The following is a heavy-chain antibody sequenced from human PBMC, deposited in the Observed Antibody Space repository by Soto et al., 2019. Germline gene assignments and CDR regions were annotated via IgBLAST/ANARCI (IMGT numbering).Heavy chain of an antibody. V-gene: IGHV4-34*01. CDR2: INHSGST. CDR3: ARVTGRYYYGMDV. CDR1: GGSFSGYY. Sequence: QVQLQQWGAGLLKPSETLSLTCAVYGGSFSGYYWSWIRQPPGKGLEWIGEINHSGSTNYNPSLKSRATISVDTSKTQFSPKLSSVPAADTAVYYCARVTGRYYYGMDVWGQGTTVTVSS. J-gene: IGHJ6*02.